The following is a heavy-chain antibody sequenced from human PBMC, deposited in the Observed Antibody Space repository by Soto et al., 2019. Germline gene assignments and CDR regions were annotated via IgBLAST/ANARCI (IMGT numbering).Heavy chain of an antibody. CDR2: ISGSGGST. D-gene: IGHD6-19*01. CDR3: AKDLYATISVAGFSFDY. Sequence: GGSLRLSCAASGFTFSSYAMSWVRQAPGKGLEWVSAISGSGGSTYYADSVKGRFTISRDNSKNTLYLQMNSLRAEDTAVYYCAKDLYATISVAGFSFDYWGQGTLVTVSS. CDR1: GFTFSSYA. V-gene: IGHV3-23*01. J-gene: IGHJ4*02.